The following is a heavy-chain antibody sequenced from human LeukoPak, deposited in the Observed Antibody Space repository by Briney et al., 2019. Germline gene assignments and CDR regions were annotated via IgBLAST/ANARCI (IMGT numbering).Heavy chain of an antibody. D-gene: IGHD3-10*01. CDR1: GGSISSYY. CDR3: ARLYGSGRAIDY. V-gene: IGHV4-59*01. J-gene: IGHJ4*02. CDR2: ISYSGST. Sequence: SETLSLTCTVSGGSISSYYWSWIRQPPGKGLEWIGYISYSGSTNYNPSLKSRVTISVDTSKNQFSLKLNSMTAADTAVYYCARLYGSGRAIDYWGQGTLVTVSS.